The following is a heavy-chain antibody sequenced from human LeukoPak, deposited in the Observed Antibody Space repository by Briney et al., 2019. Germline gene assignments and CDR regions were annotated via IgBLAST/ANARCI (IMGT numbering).Heavy chain of an antibody. Sequence: SETLSLTCTVSGGSISSNTYYWGWIRQPPGKGLEWIGSIYYSGSTYYNPSLKSRVTISVDTSKNQFSLNLTSVTAADTAVYYCARSSRVIYYYYYYYMDVWGKGTTVTVSS. D-gene: IGHD6-13*01. V-gene: IGHV4-39*07. CDR3: ARSSRVIYYYYYYYMDV. J-gene: IGHJ6*03. CDR2: IYYSGST. CDR1: GGSISSNTYY.